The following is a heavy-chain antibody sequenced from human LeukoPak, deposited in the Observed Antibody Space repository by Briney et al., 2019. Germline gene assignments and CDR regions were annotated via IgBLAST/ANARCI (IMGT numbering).Heavy chain of an antibody. Sequence: SETLSLTCTVSGGSISSSSYYWGWIRQPPGKGLEWIGSIYYSGSTYYNPSLKSRVTISVDTSKNQFSLKLSSVTAADTAVYYCARSVSRNWFDPRGQGTLVTVSS. J-gene: IGHJ5*02. V-gene: IGHV4-39*07. CDR3: ARSVSRNWFDP. CDR1: GGSISSSSYY. CDR2: IYYSGST.